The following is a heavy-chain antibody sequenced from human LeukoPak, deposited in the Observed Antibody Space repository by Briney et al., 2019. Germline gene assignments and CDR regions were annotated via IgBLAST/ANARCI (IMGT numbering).Heavy chain of an antibody. CDR1: GXSIRSPSYY. V-gene: IGHV4-39*01. CDR2: TDYSGRA. D-gene: IGHD2-15*01. Sequence: SETLSLTCTVSGXSIRSPSYYWGWIRQPPGKRLESIGATDYSGRAYYNPSLVSRFTISVDTSKHQFSLKLNSVTATDTAIYYCVRHRQHCDGGSCFPPDSWGQGTLVTVSS. CDR3: VRHRQHCDGGSCFPPDS. J-gene: IGHJ4*02.